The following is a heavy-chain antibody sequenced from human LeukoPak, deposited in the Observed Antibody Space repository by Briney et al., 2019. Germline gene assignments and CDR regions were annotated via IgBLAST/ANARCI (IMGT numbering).Heavy chain of an antibody. CDR1: GFTFSSYA. D-gene: IGHD3-3*01. V-gene: IGHV3-23*01. J-gene: IGHJ4*02. CDR3: AKDLATRDVWSGLPHYFDY. Sequence: GSLRLSCAASGFTFSSYAMSWVRQAPGKGLEWVSAISGSGGSTYHADSVKGRFTISRDNSKNTLYLQMNSLRAEDTAVYYCAKDLATRDVWSGLPHYFDYWGQGTLVTVSS. CDR2: ISGSGGST.